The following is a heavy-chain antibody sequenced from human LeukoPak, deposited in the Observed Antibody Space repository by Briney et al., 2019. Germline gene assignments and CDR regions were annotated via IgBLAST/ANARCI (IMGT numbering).Heavy chain of an antibody. CDR2: IYYSGST. V-gene: IGHV4-39*01. D-gene: IGHD6-13*01. CDR3: ARARSGIAGFDP. J-gene: IGHJ5*02. CDR1: GGSISSSSYY. Sequence: TSETLSLTCTVSGGSISSSSYYWGWIRQPPGKGLEWIGSIYYSGSTYYNPSLKSRVTISVDTSKNQFSLKLSSVTAADTAVYYCARARSGIAGFDPWGQGTLVTVSS.